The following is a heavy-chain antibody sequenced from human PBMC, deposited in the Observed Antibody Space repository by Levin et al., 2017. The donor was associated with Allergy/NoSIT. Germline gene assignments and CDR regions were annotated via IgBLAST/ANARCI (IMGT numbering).Heavy chain of an antibody. CDR2: ISGSGTYI. CDR1: GFSFSGYS. V-gene: IGHV3-21*04. J-gene: IGHJ5*02. CDR3: ARDQGRA. Sequence: GSLRLSCVASGFSFSGYSMNWVRQAPGKGLEWVSTISGSGTYINYVDSVKGRFAISRDDGKNSVYLQMNSLRDEDTAVYYCARDQGRAWGQGVLVTVSS.